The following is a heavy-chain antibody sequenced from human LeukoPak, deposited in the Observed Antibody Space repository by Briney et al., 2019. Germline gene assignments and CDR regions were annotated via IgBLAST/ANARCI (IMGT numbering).Heavy chain of an antibody. CDR1: GFTFSSYA. V-gene: IGHV3-23*01. D-gene: IGHD5-12*01. Sequence: GGSLRLSCAASGFTFSSYAMSWVRQAPGKGLEWVSAISGSGGSTYYADSVKGRFTISKDNSKNTLYLQMNSLRAEDTAVYYCAKDLTVATITDYFDYWGQGTLVTVSS. CDR2: ISGSGGST. CDR3: AKDLTVATITDYFDY. J-gene: IGHJ4*02.